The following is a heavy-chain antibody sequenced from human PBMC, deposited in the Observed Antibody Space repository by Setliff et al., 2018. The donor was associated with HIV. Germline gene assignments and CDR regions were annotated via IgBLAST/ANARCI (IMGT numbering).Heavy chain of an antibody. CDR3: ARDYYGSGSYFILDY. V-gene: IGHV1-18*01. CDR1: GYTFTSYG. J-gene: IGHJ4*02. Sequence: RASVKVSCKASGYTFTSYGMSWVRQAPGQGLEWMGWISAYNGNTHYAQKLQGRVTMTTDTSTSTAYMELRSLRSDDTAVYYCARDYYGSGSYFILDYWGPGTLVTVSS. D-gene: IGHD3-10*01. CDR2: ISAYNGNT.